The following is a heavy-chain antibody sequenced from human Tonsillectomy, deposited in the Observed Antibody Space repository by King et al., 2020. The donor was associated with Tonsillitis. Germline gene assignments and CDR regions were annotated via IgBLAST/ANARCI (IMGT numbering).Heavy chain of an antibody. J-gene: IGHJ4*02. CDR3: AKTAGADVVTIFGVVISGGYFDY. CDR1: GFTFSSYA. Sequence: VQLVESGGGLVQPGGSLRLSCAASGFTFSSYAMSWVRQAPGKGLEWVSAISGSGGSTYYADSVKGRFTISRDNSKNTLYLQMNSLRAEDTAVYYCAKTAGADVVTIFGVVISGGYFDYWGQGTLVTVSS. D-gene: IGHD3-3*01. CDR2: ISGSGGST. V-gene: IGHV3-23*04.